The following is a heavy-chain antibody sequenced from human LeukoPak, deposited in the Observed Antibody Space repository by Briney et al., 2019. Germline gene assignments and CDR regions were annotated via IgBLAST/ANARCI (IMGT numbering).Heavy chain of an antibody. Sequence: GGSLRLSCTASGFLFVTHAMHWVRQAPGKGLEWVAVIWNDGNNKDYAESVKGRFTISRDNSKETLYLHMNSLRGEDTAVYYCARQIVGVRFLDSFDNWGQRTLVTVSP. D-gene: IGHD3-3*01. V-gene: IGHV3-33*01. CDR3: ARQIVGVRFLDSFDN. J-gene: IGHJ5*02. CDR2: IWNDGNNK. CDR1: GFLFVTHA.